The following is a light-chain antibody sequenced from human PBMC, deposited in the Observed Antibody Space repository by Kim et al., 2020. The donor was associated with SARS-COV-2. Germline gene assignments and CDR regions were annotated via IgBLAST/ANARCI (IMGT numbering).Light chain of an antibody. V-gene: IGKV1-39*01. Sequence: DIQMTQSPSSLSASEGDRVTITCRASQSIRTFVNWYQQRPGKAPKLLIYDSSSLQSGVPSRFSGSGSRTDFALTISSLQPEDFATYYCQQTYSSALWTFGQGTKVDIK. CDR3: QQTYSSALWT. J-gene: IGKJ1*01. CDR1: QSIRTF. CDR2: DSS.